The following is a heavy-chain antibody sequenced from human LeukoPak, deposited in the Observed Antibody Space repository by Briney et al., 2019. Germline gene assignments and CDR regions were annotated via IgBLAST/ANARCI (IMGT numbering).Heavy chain of an antibody. CDR2: IYYSGST. CDR3: ARVGNPHYIDY. D-gene: IGHD1-26*01. Sequence: SETLSLTCTVSGGSISSYYWSWIRQPPGKGLEWIGYIYYSGSTNYNPSLKSRVTISVDTSKNQFSLKLSSVTAADTAVYYCARVGNPHYIDYWGQGTLVTVSS. V-gene: IGHV4-59*01. J-gene: IGHJ4*02. CDR1: GGSISSYY.